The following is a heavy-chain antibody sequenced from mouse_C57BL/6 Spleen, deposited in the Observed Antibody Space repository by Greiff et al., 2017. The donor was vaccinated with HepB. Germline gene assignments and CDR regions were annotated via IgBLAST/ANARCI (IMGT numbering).Heavy chain of an antibody. J-gene: IGHJ1*03. V-gene: IGHV1-15*01. D-gene: IGHD2-4*01. CDR3: TNYYDYDHWYFDV. Sequence: VQLQQSGAELVRPGASVTLSCKASGYTFTDYEMHWVKQTPVHGLEWIGAIDPETGGTAYNQKFKGKAILTADKSSSTAYMELRSLTSEDSAVYDCTNYYDYDHWYFDVWGTGTTVTVSS. CDR1: GYTFTDYE. CDR2: IDPETGGT.